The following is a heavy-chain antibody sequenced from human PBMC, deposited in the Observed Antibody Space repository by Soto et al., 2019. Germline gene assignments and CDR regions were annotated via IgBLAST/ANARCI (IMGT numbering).Heavy chain of an antibody. D-gene: IGHD3-3*02. Sequence: GGCLRLSCVTSGFTFSRNTMNWVRQAPGKGLEWVASITSSGSYVYYADSVKGRFSASRDNAKNSLSLQMDSLRPDDTAIYFCVKDEGIEAMDVWGQGTTVTVSS. J-gene: IGHJ6*02. CDR2: ITSSGSYV. CDR1: GFTFSRNT. CDR3: VKDEGIEAMDV. V-gene: IGHV3-21*01.